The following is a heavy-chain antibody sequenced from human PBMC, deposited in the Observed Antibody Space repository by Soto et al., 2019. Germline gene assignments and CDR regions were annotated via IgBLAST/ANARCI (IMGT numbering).Heavy chain of an antibody. CDR3: ARANRYCSGGSCYSGNFQH. CDR2: INHSGST. Sequence: QVQLQQWGAGLLKPSETLSLTCAVYGGSFSGYYWSWIRQPPGKGLEWIGEINHSGSTNYNPSLKSRVTISVDTSKNQFSLKLSSVTAADTAVYYCARANRYCSGGSCYSGNFQHWGQGTLVTVSS. J-gene: IGHJ1*01. D-gene: IGHD2-15*01. V-gene: IGHV4-34*01. CDR1: GGSFSGYY.